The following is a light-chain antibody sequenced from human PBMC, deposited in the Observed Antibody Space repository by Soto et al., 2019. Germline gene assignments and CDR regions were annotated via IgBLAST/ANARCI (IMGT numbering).Light chain of an antibody. CDR3: QKYYSAPFT. V-gene: IGKV1-27*01. J-gene: IGKJ3*01. CDR1: QGISNY. Sequence: DIQMTQSPSSLSASVGDRVTITCRASQGISNYLAWYQQKPGKVPKFLIYDASTLQSGVPSRFSGSGSGTDITLTISSLQPEDVATYYCQKYYSAPFTFGPGTKVDIK. CDR2: DAS.